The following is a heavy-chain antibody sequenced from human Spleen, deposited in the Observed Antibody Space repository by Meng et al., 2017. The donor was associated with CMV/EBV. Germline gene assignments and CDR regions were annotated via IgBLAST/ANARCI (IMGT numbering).Heavy chain of an antibody. CDR3: ARVGYDSRGYGVH. V-gene: IGHV1-2*02. J-gene: IGHJ1*01. CDR2: INPNSGGT. Sequence: KGAGKTMSEYGIRRVRQATGQGVEWMAWINPNSGGTNYAQKLRDRVTMTRETSISTAYMELSSLRADDTAVYYCARVGYDSRGYGVHWGQGTLVTVSS. CDR1: GKTMSEYG. D-gene: IGHD3-22*01.